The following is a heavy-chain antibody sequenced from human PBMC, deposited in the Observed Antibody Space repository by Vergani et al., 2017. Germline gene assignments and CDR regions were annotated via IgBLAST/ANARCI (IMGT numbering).Heavy chain of an antibody. J-gene: IGHJ5*02. CDR3: ARHRYGQDIVVVVAAHNWFDP. CDR1: GGSISSYY. CDR2: IYTSGST. V-gene: IGHV4-4*07. D-gene: IGHD2-15*01. Sequence: QVQLQESGPGLVKPSETLSLTCTVSGGSISSYYWSWIRQPAGKGLEWIGRIYTSGSTNYNPSLKSRVTISVDTSKNQFSLKLSSVTAADTAVYYCARHRYGQDIVVVVAAHNWFDPWGQGTLVTVSS.